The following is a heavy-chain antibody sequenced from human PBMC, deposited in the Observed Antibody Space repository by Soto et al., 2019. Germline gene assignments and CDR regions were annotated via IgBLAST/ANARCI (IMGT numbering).Heavy chain of an antibody. D-gene: IGHD4-17*01. CDR3: ARDFFAQATTVVTSRFDP. Sequence: SVKVSCKASGGTFSSYAISWVRQAPGQGLEWMGGIIPIFGTANYAQKFQGRVTITADESTSTAYMELSSLRSEDTAVYYCARDFFAQATTVVTSRFDPWGQGTLVTVSS. CDR2: IIPIFGTA. CDR1: GGTFSSYA. J-gene: IGHJ5*02. V-gene: IGHV1-69*13.